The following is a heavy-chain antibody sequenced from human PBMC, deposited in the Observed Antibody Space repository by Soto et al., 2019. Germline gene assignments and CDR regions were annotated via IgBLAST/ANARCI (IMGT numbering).Heavy chain of an antibody. Sequence: EVQLVESGGGLVQPGGSLRLSCAASGFTFSGYWMCWVRQAPGKGLEWVANIKQDGSDIHYLDSVKGRFTISRDNAKDSLYMQMNSLRAEDTAVYYWVMEDYYGSGSLFWGQGTLVTVSS. D-gene: IGHD3-10*01. CDR1: GFTFSGYW. V-gene: IGHV3-7*04. J-gene: IGHJ4*02. CDR2: IKQDGSDI. CDR3: VMEDYYGSGSLF.